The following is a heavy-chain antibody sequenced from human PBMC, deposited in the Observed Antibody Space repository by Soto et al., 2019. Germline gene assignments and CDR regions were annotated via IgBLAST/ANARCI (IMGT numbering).Heavy chain of an antibody. CDR1: GGSISSSSYY. CDR2: IYYSGST. V-gene: IGHV4-39*01. J-gene: IGHJ6*02. Sequence: SETLSLTCTVSGGSISSSSYYWGWIRQPPGKGLEWIGSIYYSGSTYYNPSLKSRVTISVDTSKNQFSLKLSSVTAADTAVYYCARYPDCSSTSCYAAYYYGMDVWGQGTTVTVSS. CDR3: ARYPDCSSTSCYAAYYYGMDV. D-gene: IGHD2-2*01.